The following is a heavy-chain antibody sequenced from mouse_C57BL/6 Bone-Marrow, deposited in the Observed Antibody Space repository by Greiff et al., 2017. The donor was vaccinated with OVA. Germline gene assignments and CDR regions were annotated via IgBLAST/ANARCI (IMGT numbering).Heavy chain of an antibody. Sequence: EVKLMESGGGLVQPGGSLKLSCAASGFTFSDYYMYWVRQTPEKRLEWVAYISNGGGSTYYPDTVKGRFTISRDNAKNTLYLQMSRLKSEDTAMYYCARQVDYYGSTYYYAMDYWGQGTSVTVSS. CDR3: ARQVDYYGSTYYYAMDY. D-gene: IGHD1-1*01. V-gene: IGHV5-12*01. CDR1: GFTFSDYY. CDR2: ISNGGGST. J-gene: IGHJ4*01.